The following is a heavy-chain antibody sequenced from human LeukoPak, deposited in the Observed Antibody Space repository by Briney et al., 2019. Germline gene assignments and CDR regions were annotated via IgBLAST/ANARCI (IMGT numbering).Heavy chain of an antibody. CDR3: ARASLLEWLSLLFDP. Sequence: SETLSLTCSVSGGSINYYDWSWIRQAAGKGLEWIGRIYASGSTNYNPSLKSRVTISVDTSKNQFSLKLSSVTAADTAVYYCARASLLEWLSLLFDPWGQGTLVTVSS. CDR2: IYASGST. V-gene: IGHV4-4*07. CDR1: GGSINYYD. J-gene: IGHJ5*02. D-gene: IGHD3-3*02.